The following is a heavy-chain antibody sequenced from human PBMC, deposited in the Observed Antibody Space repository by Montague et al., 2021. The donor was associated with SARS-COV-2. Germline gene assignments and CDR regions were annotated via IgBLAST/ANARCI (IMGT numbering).Heavy chain of an antibody. J-gene: IGHJ4*02. CDR3: AKAGIKYDYGDFFDY. V-gene: IGHV3-23*01. CDR2: ISGSGGST. CDR1: GFTFSNYA. D-gene: IGHD4-17*01. Sequence: SLRLSCAASGFTFSNYAMSWVRQAPGKGLEWVSAISGSGGSTYYADSVKDRFTISRDNSKNTLYLQMNSLGAEDTAVYYCAKAGIKYDYGDFFDYWGQGTLVTVSS.